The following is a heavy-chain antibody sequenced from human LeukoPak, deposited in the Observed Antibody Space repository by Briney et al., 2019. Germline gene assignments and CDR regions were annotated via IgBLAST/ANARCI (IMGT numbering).Heavy chain of an antibody. V-gene: IGHV4-59*01. CDR3: ARLAARRGYYYGMDV. D-gene: IGHD3-10*01. J-gene: IGHJ6*02. Sequence: PSETLSLTCTVSGGSISGDYWSWIRQPPGKGLEYIGYIYYSGTGSTNYNPSLKSRVTISVDTSKNQFSLKLSSVTPADTAVYYCARLAARRGYYYGMDVWGQGTTVTVSS. CDR2: IYYSGTGST. CDR1: GGSISGDY.